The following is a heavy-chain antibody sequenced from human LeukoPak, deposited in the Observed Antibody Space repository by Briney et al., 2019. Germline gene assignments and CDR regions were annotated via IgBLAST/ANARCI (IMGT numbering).Heavy chain of an antibody. CDR1: GGTFSSYA. D-gene: IGHD3-22*01. V-gene: IGHV1-69*01. Sequence: SVKVSCKASGGTFSSYAISWVRQAPGQGLEWMGGIIPIFGTANYAQKFQGRVTITADESTSTAYMELSSLRSEDTAVYYCARDRGVEYYDSSGPFDYWGQGTLVTVSS. CDR2: IIPIFGTA. J-gene: IGHJ4*02. CDR3: ARDRGVEYYDSSGPFDY.